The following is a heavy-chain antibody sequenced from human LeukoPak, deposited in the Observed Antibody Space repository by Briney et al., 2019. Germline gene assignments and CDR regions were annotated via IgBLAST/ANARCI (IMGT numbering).Heavy chain of an antibody. CDR1: GYTFTGYG. J-gene: IGHJ4*02. CDR3: ARDRYGTGSYGY. V-gene: IGHV1-18*01. CDR2: ISDYKGHR. Sequence: ASVKVSCKAYGYTFTGYGISWVRQAPGQGLEWMGWISDYKGHRNFAQKLQDRVTMTTDTSTNTAYMELRSLISDDTAFNYCARDRYGTGSYGYWGQGTLVAVSS. D-gene: IGHD3-10*01.